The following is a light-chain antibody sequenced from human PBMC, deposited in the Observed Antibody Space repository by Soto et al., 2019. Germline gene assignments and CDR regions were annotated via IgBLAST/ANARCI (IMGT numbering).Light chain of an antibody. CDR1: QSVSGSC. CDR3: LQYVSSPCT. V-gene: IGKV3-20*01. CDR2: GAY. J-gene: IGKJ3*01. Sequence: EIVLTQSPGTLSLSPGKRATLSCRASQSVSGSCLAWYKQKPGQAPRLLTYGAYSRATGIPGRFSGSGSGTEFTLTISRLEPEDFAVYSFLQYVSSPCTFGPGNKVDIK.